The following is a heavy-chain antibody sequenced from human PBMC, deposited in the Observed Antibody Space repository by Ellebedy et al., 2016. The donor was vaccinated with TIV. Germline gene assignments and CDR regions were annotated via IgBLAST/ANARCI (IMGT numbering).Heavy chain of an antibody. V-gene: IGHV3-7*01. CDR1: GFTVGNNF. Sequence: PGGSLRLSCAASGFTVGNNFMSWVRQAPGKGREWVANIKEDVSEKYYVDSVKGRFTISRDNAKNSLYLQMNSLRAEDTAVYYCARVPWGSWAVNWFDPWGQGTLVTVSS. D-gene: IGHD3-10*01. CDR3: ARVPWGSWAVNWFDP. J-gene: IGHJ5*02. CDR2: IKEDVSEK.